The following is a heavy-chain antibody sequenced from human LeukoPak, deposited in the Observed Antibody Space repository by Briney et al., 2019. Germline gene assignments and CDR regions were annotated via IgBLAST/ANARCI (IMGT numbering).Heavy chain of an antibody. V-gene: IGHV3-33*01. D-gene: IGHD1-26*01. CDR3: ARSSAPLQVGDFDY. J-gene: IGHJ4*02. Sequence: GGSLRLSCAASGFIFSNFGMHWVRQAPGKGLEWVAVVWFNENNKYYGDSVKGRLTISRDNSKNTLHLQMNSLRAEDTAVYYCARSSAPLQVGDFDYWGQGTLVTVSS. CDR1: GFIFSNFG. CDR2: VWFNENNK.